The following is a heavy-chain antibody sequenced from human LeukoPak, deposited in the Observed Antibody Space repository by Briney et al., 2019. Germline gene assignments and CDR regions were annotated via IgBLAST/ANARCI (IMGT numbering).Heavy chain of an antibody. CDR2: IFGCGGCP. D-gene: IGHD5-18*01. CDR3: GKTTAGYSSGQKPAWPVDY. CDR1: GFTFGSYA. Sequence: PGGSLRLSCEASGFTFGSYAMYWVRQAPGKGLEWVAGIFGCGGCPHYADSVKGRFTSSRDNSRNTVYLQINSLRAEDTAVYYCGKTTAGYSSGQKPAWPVDYWGQGTPVTVSS. J-gene: IGHJ4*02. V-gene: IGHV3-23*01.